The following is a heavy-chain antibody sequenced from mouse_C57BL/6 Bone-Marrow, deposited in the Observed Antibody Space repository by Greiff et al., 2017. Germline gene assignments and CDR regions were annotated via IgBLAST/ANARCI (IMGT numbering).Heavy chain of an antibody. J-gene: IGHJ2*01. CDR3: ASGLSYFDY. Sequence: VQRVESGAELARPGASVKLSCKASGYTFTSYGISWVKQRPGQGLEWIGEIYPRSGTTYYNEKFTGKATLTADKSSSTAYMELRSLTAEDSAVYFCASGLSYFDYWGQGTTLTVSS. V-gene: IGHV1-81*01. CDR1: GYTFTSYG. CDR2: IYPRSGTT.